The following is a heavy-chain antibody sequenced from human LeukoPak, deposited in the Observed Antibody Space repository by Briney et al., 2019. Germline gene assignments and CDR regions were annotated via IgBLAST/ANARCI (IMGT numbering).Heavy chain of an antibody. CDR1: GLTFSSYA. J-gene: IGHJ4*02. CDR3: ANDSLVSYSSGWYNLDY. CDR2: ISGSGGST. Sequence: GGSLRHSCAASGLTFSSYAMSWVRQAPGKGLQWVSAISGSGGSTYYADSVKGRFTISRDNSKNTLYLQMNSLRAEDTAVYYCANDSLVSYSSGWYNLDYSGQGTLVTVSS. V-gene: IGHV3-23*01. D-gene: IGHD6-19*01.